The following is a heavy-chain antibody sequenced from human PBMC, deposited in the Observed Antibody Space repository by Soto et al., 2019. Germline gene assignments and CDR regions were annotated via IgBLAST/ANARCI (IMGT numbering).Heavy chain of an antibody. CDR2: IYYSGST. Sequence: SETLSLTCTVSGGSISSSSYYWGWIRQPPGKGLEWIGSIYYSGSTYYNPSLKSRVTISVDTSKNQFSLKLSSVTAADTAVYYCANGDYAWWFDPWGQGSLVTVSS. J-gene: IGHJ5*02. CDR1: GGSISSSSYY. CDR3: ANGDYAWWFDP. V-gene: IGHV4-39*01. D-gene: IGHD4-17*01.